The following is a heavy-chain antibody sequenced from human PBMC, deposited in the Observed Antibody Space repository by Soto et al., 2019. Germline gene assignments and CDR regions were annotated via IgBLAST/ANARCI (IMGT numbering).Heavy chain of an antibody. D-gene: IGHD2-8*01. CDR1: GFTFSTYG. J-gene: IGHJ4*02. V-gene: IGHV3-33*01. Sequence: QLHLVESGGGVVQPGRSLRLSCAASGFTFSTYGMHWVRQAPGKGLEWVAMIWDDGINKYHADSVKGRFTISRDNSKNTLFLQMNSLRAEDTAVYYCVRDRAYCLNGICQTEYLDYWGQGTPVTVSS. CDR3: VRDRAYCLNGICQTEYLDY. CDR2: IWDDGINK.